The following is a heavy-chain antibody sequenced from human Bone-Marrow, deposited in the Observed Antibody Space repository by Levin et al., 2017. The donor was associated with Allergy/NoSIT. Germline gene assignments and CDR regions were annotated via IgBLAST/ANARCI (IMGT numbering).Heavy chain of an antibody. CDR1: GGSISNYF. D-gene: IGHD3-22*01. CDR2: IYTSGNT. CDR3: AREHKDYDGDGYYYGC. J-gene: IGHJ4*02. Sequence: KTSETLSLTCTVSGGSISNYFWSWIRQPAGKGLEWIGRIYTSGNTDYNPSLQSRVIMSVDTSKNQFSLQLTSVTAADTAVYYCAREHKDYDGDGYYYGCWGRGTLVTVSS. V-gene: IGHV4-4*07.